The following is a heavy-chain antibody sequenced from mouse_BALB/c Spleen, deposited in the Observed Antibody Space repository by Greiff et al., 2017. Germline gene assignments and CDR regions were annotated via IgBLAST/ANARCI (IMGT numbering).Heavy chain of an antibody. J-gene: IGHJ2*01. Sequence: VQLKQSGAELVKPGASVKLSCTASGFNIKDTYMHWVKQRPEQGLEWIGRIDPANGNTKYDPKFQGKATITADTSSNTAYLQLSSLTSEDTAVYYCASLSNRYLDYWGQGTTLTVSS. CDR2: IDPANGNT. D-gene: IGHD2-14*01. CDR1: GFNIKDTY. CDR3: ASLSNRYLDY. V-gene: IGHV14-3*02.